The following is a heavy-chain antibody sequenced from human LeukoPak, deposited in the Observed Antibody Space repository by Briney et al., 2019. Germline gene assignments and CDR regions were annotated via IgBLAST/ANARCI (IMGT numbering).Heavy chain of an antibody. CDR2: ISGSGGST. CDR3: AKRESSGSYYFDY. Sequence: GGSLRLSCAASGFTFSSYALSWVRQAPGKGLEWVSAISGSGGSTYYADSVKGRFTISRDNSKNTLYLQMNSLRAEDTAVYYCAKRESSGSYYFDYWGQGTLVTVSS. V-gene: IGHV3-23*01. J-gene: IGHJ4*02. CDR1: GFTFSSYA. D-gene: IGHD6-19*01.